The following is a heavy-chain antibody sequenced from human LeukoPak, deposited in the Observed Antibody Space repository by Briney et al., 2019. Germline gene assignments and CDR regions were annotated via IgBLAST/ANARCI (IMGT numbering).Heavy chain of an antibody. V-gene: IGHV4-59*01. CDR1: GGSIGGYF. J-gene: IGHJ4*02. D-gene: IGHD2-21*01. CDR2: IFYNGNT. CDR3: ARYSSDHDGRHFEF. Sequence: SETLSLTCTVSGGSIGGYFWSWPRQPPGKGLEWVGWIFYNGNTNYNSSLKSRLTMSVDASMNQFYLKLNSVTAADTAVYYCARYSSDHDGRHFEFWGQGILVTVSS.